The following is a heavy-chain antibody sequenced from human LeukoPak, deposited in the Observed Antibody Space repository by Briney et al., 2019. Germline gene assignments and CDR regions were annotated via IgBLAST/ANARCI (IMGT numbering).Heavy chain of an antibody. Sequence: GGSLRLSCAASGFTFSDSALHWVRQASGKGLEWVGRIRSKANSYATAYAASVKGRFTISRDDSKNTAYLQMNSLKTEDTAVYYCTRQSGYGDPKDFDYWGQGTLVTVSS. D-gene: IGHD4-17*01. CDR1: GFTFSDSA. CDR3: TRQSGYGDPKDFDY. V-gene: IGHV3-73*01. CDR2: IRSKANSYAT. J-gene: IGHJ4*02.